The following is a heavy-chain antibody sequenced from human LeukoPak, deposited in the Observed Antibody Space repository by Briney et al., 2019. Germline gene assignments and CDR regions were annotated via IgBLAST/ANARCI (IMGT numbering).Heavy chain of an antibody. CDR2: ISGSGGST. V-gene: IGHV3-23*01. CDR3: ANHAHDSDCGVYETYYFDY. D-gene: IGHD4-17*01. Sequence: PGGSLRLSCAASGFTFSSYAMSWVRQAPGKGLEWVSAISGSGGSTYYADSVKGRFTISRDNPKNTLYLQMNSLRAEDTAVYYCANHAHDSDCGVYETYYFDYWGQGTLVTVSS. CDR1: GFTFSSYA. J-gene: IGHJ4*02.